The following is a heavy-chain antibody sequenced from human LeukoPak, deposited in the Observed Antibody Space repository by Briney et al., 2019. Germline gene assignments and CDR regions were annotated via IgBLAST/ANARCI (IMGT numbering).Heavy chain of an antibody. CDR2: ISAYNGNT. D-gene: IGHD3-10*01. CDR3: GVGYGSGSYPYFDY. Sequence: ASVKVSCKASGYTFTSYGISWVRQAPGQGLEWMGWISAYNGNTNYAQKLQGRVTMTTDTSTSTAYMELRSLRSEDTAVYYCGVGYGSGSYPYFDYWGQGTLVTVSS. V-gene: IGHV1-18*01. CDR1: GYTFTSYG. J-gene: IGHJ4*02.